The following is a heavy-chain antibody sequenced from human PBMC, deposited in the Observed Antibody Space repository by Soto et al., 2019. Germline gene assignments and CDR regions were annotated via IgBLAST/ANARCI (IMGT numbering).Heavy chain of an antibody. V-gene: IGHV2-5*01. J-gene: IGHJ4*02. CDR1: GFSLSTSGVG. CDR2: IYWNDDK. D-gene: IGHD4-17*01. Sequence: SGPTLVNPTQPLTLTCTFSGFSLSTSGVGVGWIRQPPGKALEWLALIYWNDDKRYSPSLKSRLTITKDTSKNQVVLTMTNMDPVDTATYYCAHSGTTVTTWVAEFDYWGQGTLVTVSS. CDR3: AHSGTTVTTWVAEFDY.